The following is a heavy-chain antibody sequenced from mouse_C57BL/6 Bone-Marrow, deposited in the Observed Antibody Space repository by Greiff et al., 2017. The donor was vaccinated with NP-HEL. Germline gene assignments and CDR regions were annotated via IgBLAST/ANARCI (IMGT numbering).Heavy chain of an antibody. Sequence: QVQLKQSGPGLVQPSQSLSITCTVSGFSLTSYGVHWVRQSPGTGLEWLGVIWSGGSTDYNAAFISRLSISKDNSKSQVFFKMNSLQADDTAIYYCARVIYYDYDGELDYWGQGTSVTVSS. CDR2: IWSGGST. V-gene: IGHV2-2*01. J-gene: IGHJ4*01. CDR3: ARVIYYDYDGELDY. D-gene: IGHD2-4*01. CDR1: GFSLTSYG.